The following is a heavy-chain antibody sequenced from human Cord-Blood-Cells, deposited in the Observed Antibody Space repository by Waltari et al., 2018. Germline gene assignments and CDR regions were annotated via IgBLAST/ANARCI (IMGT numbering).Heavy chain of an antibody. D-gene: IGHD2-2*01. CDR1: GYTFTSYA. J-gene: IGHJ5*02. CDR3: ARDMRDIVVVPAAENWFDP. Sequence: QVQLVQSGAEVKKPGASVKVSCKASGYTFTSYAMHWVRQAPGQRLEWMGWINAGNGNTKYSQKFQGRVTITRDTSASTAYMELSSLRSEDTAVYYCARDMRDIVVVPAAENWFDPWGQGTLVTVSS. CDR2: INAGNGNT. V-gene: IGHV1-3*01.